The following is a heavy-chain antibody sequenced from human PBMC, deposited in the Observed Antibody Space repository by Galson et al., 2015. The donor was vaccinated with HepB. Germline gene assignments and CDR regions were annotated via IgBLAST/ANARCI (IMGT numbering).Heavy chain of an antibody. Sequence: FLRLSCAASGFTFSSYGMHWVRQAPGKGLEWVAVISYDGSNKYYADSVKGRFTISRDNSKNTLYLQMNSLRAEDTAVYYCAKEGYSSGWYQNYYYYYGMDVWGQGTTVTVSS. D-gene: IGHD6-19*01. V-gene: IGHV3-30*18. CDR1: GFTFSSYG. J-gene: IGHJ6*02. CDR3: AKEGYSSGWYQNYYYYYGMDV. CDR2: ISYDGSNK.